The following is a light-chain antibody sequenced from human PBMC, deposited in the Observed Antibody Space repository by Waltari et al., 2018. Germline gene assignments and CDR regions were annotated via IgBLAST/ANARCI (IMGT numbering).Light chain of an antibody. CDR1: SSDVGSYKF. CDR3: CSYAGRSTWV. CDR2: EGT. J-gene: IGLJ3*02. V-gene: IGLV2-23*01. Sequence: QSALTQPASVSGSLGQSITISCTGTSSDVGSYKFVSWYQQHPGKAPKLMIYEGTKRPSGVSNRFSGSKSGNTASLTISGLQAEDEADYYCCSYAGRSTWVFGGGTKLTVL.